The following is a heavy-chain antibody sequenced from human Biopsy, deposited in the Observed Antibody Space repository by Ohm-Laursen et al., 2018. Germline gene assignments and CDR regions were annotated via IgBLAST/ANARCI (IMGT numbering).Heavy chain of an antibody. CDR1: GGTFSNYG. CDR2: NIPILGTG. D-gene: IGHD3-9*01. CDR3: ATKLTGYFHH. V-gene: IGHV1-69*06. Sequence: SVKVSCKAPGGTFSNYGVNWVRQAPGQGLEWLGGNIPILGTGKYAQKFQDRVTVAADTSTSTATMELRSLRSDDTAVYYCATKLTGYFHHWGQGTLVIVSS. J-gene: IGHJ1*01.